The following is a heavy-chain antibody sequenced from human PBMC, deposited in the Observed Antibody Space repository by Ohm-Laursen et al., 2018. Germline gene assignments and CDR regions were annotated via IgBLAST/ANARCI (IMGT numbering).Heavy chain of an antibody. CDR3: ARATHYDFWNGYYFDY. CDR2: MSSSGNTI. D-gene: IGHD3-3*01. J-gene: IGHJ4*02. Sequence: SLRLSCSASGFTFSDYYMSWIRRAPGKGLEWVSYMSSSGNTIYYGDPVKGRFTISRDNAKNSLYLQMNSLRAEDTAVYYCARATHYDFWNGYYFDYWGQGTLVTVSS. CDR1: GFTFSDYY. V-gene: IGHV3-11*01.